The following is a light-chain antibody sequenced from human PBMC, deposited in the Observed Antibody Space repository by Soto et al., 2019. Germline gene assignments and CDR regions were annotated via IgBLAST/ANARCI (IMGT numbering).Light chain of an antibody. CDR2: GAS. Sequence: EIVLTQSPGTLSLSPGERATLSCRASQSVSSSYLAWYQQKPGQAPRILIYGASSRATGIPDRFSGSGSGTEFTLTINSLQSEDFAVYYCQRYNRWPLSFGGGTKVDI. J-gene: IGKJ4*01. CDR3: QRYNRWPLS. V-gene: IGKV3-20*01. CDR1: QSVSSSY.